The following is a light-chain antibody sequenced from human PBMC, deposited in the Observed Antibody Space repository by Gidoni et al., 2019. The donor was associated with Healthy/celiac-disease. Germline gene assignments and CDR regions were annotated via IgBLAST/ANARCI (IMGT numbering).Light chain of an antibody. V-gene: IGKV1-33*01. J-gene: IGKJ4*01. CDR1: QDISNY. Sequence: EIQMTQSPSSLSASVGDRVTITCQASQDISNYLNWYQQKPGKAPKLLIYDASNLETGVPSRFSGSGSGTDFTFTISSLQAEDIATYYCQQYDNLLLTFGGGTKVEIK. CDR3: QQYDNLLLT. CDR2: DAS.